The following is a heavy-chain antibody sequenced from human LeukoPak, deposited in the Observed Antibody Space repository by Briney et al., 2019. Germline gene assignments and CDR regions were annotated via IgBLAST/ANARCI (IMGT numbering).Heavy chain of an antibody. CDR1: GFTFSAYG. V-gene: IGHV3-23*01. CDR2: ISGSGVDT. D-gene: IGHD3-22*01. Sequence: GGSLRLSCAASGFTFSAYGMAWVRQAPGKGLERISDISGSGVDTCYADSVKGRFTISRDNSLNTLYQQMNSLRAEDTAVYYCAKGSSYSSGNNWFDPWGQGTLVTVSS. CDR3: AKGSSYSSGNNWFDP. J-gene: IGHJ5*02.